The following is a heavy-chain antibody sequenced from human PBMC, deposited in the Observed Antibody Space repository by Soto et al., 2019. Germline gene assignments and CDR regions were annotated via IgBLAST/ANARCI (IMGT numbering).Heavy chain of an antibody. J-gene: IGHJ6*02. CDR1: GDSVSSNSAA. CDR3: AGVVPAARFQHYYYGMDV. V-gene: IGHV6-1*01. Sequence: SQTLSLTCAISGDSVSSNSAALSWIRQSPSRGLEWLGRTYYRSKWYNDYAVSVKSRITINPDTSKNQFSLQLNSVTPEDTAVYYCAGVVPAARFQHYYYGMDVWGQGTTVTVSS. D-gene: IGHD2-2*01. CDR2: TYYRSKWYN.